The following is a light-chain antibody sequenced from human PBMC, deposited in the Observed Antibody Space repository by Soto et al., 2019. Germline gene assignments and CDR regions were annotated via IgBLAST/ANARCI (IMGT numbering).Light chain of an antibody. J-gene: IGKJ5*01. CDR2: GAS. V-gene: IGKV1-39*01. Sequence: DIQMTQSPSSLSASVGDRVTITCRTGQAISTYLNWYQHKPGTAPRLLVYGASRLQSGVPSRFSGSGSGTHFTLTISTLTPEDFDTYYCPQSHTTPTTFRQGKRVYSK. CDR1: QAISTY. CDR3: PQSHTTPTT.